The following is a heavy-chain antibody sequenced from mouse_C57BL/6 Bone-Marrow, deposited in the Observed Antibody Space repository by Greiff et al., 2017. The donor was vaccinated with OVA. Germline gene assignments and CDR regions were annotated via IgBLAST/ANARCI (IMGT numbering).Heavy chain of an antibody. V-gene: IGHV1-54*01. CDR3: ARAGIYDGYYYFDY. J-gene: IGHJ2*01. D-gene: IGHD2-3*01. Sequence: QVQLQQSGAELVRPGTSVKVSCKASGYAFTNYLIEWVKQRPGQGLEWIGVINPGSGGTNYNETFKGKATLTADKSSSTAYMQLSSLTSEDSAVYFCARAGIYDGYYYFDYRGQGTTLTVAS. CDR2: INPGSGGT. CDR1: GYAFTNYL.